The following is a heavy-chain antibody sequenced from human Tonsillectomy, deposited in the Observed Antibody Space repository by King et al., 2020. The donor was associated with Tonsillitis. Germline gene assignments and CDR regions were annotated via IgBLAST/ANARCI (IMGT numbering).Heavy chain of an antibody. Sequence: VQLVESGGGLVQPGGSLRLSCAASGFTFSSYSMSWVLQAPGKGLEWVSGISCSGGSTYYAVSVKGRFTISRDNSKNTLYLQMNSLRAEDTAVYYCAKRPIVEVPAALYYMDVWGKGTTVTV. V-gene: IGHV3-23*04. CDR1: GFTFSSYS. CDR3: AKRPIVEVPAALYYMDV. J-gene: IGHJ6*03. D-gene: IGHD2-2*01. CDR2: ISCSGGST.